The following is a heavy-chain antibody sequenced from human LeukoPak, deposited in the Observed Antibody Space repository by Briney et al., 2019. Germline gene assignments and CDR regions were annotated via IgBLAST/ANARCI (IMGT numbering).Heavy chain of an antibody. D-gene: IGHD3-22*01. CDR1: GGSISSYY. J-gene: IGHJ6*03. V-gene: IGHV4-59*12. Sequence: SETLSLTCTVSGGSISSYYWSWIRQPPGKGLEWVGSIYYSGSTYYDPSLKSRVTISVDTSKNQFSLKLSSVTAADTAVYYCARDGTMIGYMDVWGKGTTVTVSS. CDR3: ARDGTMIGYMDV. CDR2: IYYSGST.